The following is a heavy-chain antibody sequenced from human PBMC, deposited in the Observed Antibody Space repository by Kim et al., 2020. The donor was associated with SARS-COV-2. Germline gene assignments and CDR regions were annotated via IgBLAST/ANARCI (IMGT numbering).Heavy chain of an antibody. D-gene: IGHD6-13*01. V-gene: IGHV3-30*01. J-gene: IGHJ4*02. Sequence: ASVKGRFTISRDNSKNPLYLQMNSLRAEDMAVYYCARDRQQLAFDYWGQGTLVTVSS. CDR3: ARDRQQLAFDY.